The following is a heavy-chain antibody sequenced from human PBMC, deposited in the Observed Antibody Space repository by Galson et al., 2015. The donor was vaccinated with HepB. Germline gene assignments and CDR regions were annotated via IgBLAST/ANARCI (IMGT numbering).Heavy chain of an antibody. CDR3: ARDSYGDRDYYYYGMDV. CDR2: INPNSGGT. V-gene: IGHV1-2*04. J-gene: IGHJ6*02. CDR1: GYTFTGYY. Sequence: SCKASGYTFTGYYMHWVRQAPGQGLEWMGWINPNSGGTNYAQKFQGWVTMTRDTSISTAYMELSRLRSDDTAVYYCARDSYGDRDYYYYGMDVWGQGTTVTVSS. D-gene: IGHD4-17*01.